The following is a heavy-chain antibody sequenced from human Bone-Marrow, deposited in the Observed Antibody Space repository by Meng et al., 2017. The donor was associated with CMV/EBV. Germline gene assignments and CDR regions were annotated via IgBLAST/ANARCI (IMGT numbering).Heavy chain of an antibody. Sequence: ETLSLTCAVYGGSFSGYYWSWVRQAPGKGLEWVANIKQDGSEKYYVDSVKGRFTISRDNAKNSLYLQMNSLRAEDTAVYYCASDLSRGYCSSTSCYPNFDYWGQGTLVTVSS. CDR3: ASDLSRGYCSSTSCYPNFDY. CDR1: GGSFSGYY. V-gene: IGHV3-7*01. D-gene: IGHD2-2*01. J-gene: IGHJ4*02. CDR2: IKQDGSEK.